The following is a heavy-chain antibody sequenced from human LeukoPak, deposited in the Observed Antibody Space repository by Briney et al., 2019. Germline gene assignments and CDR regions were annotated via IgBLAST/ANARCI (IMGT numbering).Heavy chain of an antibody. J-gene: IGHJ4*02. CDR2: ISYDGSNK. Sequence: GRSLRLSCAASGFTLSSYAMHWVRQAPGKGLGWVAVISYDGSNKYYADSVKGRFTISRDNSKNTLYLQMNSLRAEDTAVYYCARDLGQTAFDYWGQGTLVTVSS. V-gene: IGHV3-30-3*01. D-gene: IGHD3-16*01. CDR3: ARDLGQTAFDY. CDR1: GFTLSSYA.